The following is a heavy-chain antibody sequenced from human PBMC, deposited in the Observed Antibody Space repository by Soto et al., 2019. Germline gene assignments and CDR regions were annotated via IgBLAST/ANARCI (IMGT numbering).Heavy chain of an antibody. CDR2: INHSGST. CDR1: GGSFSGYY. V-gene: IGHV4-34*01. CDR3: ARGRGSSSSHTTYYFDY. D-gene: IGHD6-6*01. Sequence: PSETLSLTCAVYGGSFSGYYWSWIRQPPGKGLEWIGEINHSGSTNYNPSLKSRVTISVDTSKNQFSLKLSSVTAADTAVYYCARGRGSSSSHTTYYFDYWGQGTLVTVS. J-gene: IGHJ4*02.